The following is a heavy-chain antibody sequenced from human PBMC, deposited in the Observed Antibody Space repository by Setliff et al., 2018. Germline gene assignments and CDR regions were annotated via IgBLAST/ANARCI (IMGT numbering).Heavy chain of an antibody. Sequence: SETLSLTCAVYGGSFSTYFWSWIRQPPGKGLEWIGRISTSGNTNYNPSLKSRVTVSLDTSKNQFSLKLTSMTAADTAVYYCARDQWVRSPPLYFSYSMDVWGQGTTVTVSS. CDR2: ISTSGNT. J-gene: IGHJ6*02. D-gene: IGHD5-12*01. CDR3: ARDQWVRSPPLYFSYSMDV. V-gene: IGHV4-59*10. CDR1: GGSFSTYF.